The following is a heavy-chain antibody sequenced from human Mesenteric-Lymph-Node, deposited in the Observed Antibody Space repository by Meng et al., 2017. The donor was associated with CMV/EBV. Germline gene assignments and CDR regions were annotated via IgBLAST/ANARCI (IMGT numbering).Heavy chain of an antibody. CDR3: ASDPRYSGTLGYYYYGLDV. Sequence: SVKVSCKASGGTFSNYAFTWVRQAPGQGLEWMGGIIPVFGTADYAQKFQGRVTFTTDESTTTAYMELSSLRSEDTAVYYCASDPRYSGTLGYYYYGLDVWGQGTTVTVSS. V-gene: IGHV1-69*05. D-gene: IGHD1-26*01. CDR1: GGTFSNYA. CDR2: IIPVFGTA. J-gene: IGHJ6*02.